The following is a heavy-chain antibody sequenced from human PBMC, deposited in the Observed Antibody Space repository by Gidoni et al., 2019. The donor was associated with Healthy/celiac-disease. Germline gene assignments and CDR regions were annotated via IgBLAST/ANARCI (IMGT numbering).Heavy chain of an antibody. Sequence: EVQLLESGGGLVQPGGSLRLSCAASGFTFSSYAMSWVRQAPGKGLEWVSAISGSGGSTYYADSVKGRFTISRDNSKNTLYLQMNSLRAEDTAVYYCAKDVAPALTGYPYYFDYWGQGTLVTVSS. CDR1: GFTFSSYA. D-gene: IGHD3-9*01. V-gene: IGHV3-23*01. CDR2: ISGSGGST. J-gene: IGHJ4*02. CDR3: AKDVAPALTGYPYYFDY.